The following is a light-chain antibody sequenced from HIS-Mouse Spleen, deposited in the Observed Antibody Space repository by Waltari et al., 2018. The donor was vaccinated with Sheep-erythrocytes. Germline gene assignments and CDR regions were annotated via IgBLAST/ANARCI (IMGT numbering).Light chain of an antibody. CDR3: CSYAGSYNHV. J-gene: IGLJ1*01. CDR1: SSDVGGYNY. Sequence: QSALTQPRSVSGSPGQSVTISCTGTSSDVGGYNYVSWYQQHPGKAPKLMIYDVSKRSSGVPDHFSGSKSGNTASLTISALQAEDEADYYCCSYAGSYNHVFATGTKVTVL. CDR2: DVS. V-gene: IGLV2-11*01.